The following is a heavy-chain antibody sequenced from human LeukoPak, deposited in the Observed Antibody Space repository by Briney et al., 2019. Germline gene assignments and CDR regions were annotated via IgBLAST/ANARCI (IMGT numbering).Heavy chain of an antibody. J-gene: IGHJ2*01. CDR2: INPNSGGT. Sequence: ASVRVSCKTSGYTFSNFGINWVRQAPGQGLEWMGWINPNSGGTRYAQNFQGRVTMTRDTSISTASMELSRLTSDDTAVYFCARDHLVLTGDSWYFDLWGRGTLVTVSS. V-gene: IGHV1-2*02. CDR1: GYTFSNFG. D-gene: IGHD4/OR15-4a*01. CDR3: ARDHLVLTGDSWYFDL.